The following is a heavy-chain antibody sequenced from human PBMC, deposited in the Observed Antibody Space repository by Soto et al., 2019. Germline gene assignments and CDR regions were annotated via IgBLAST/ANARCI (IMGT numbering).Heavy chain of an antibody. Sequence: WGSMRLSCAASGVTFYSYAVEGVRQNPGKGLEWVSLIGESGTPTYYADSVKGRFTISRDNSGNTLFLEMYSLRAEDTAVYYCARYIPGVRYYGMDVWGQGTTVTVSS. CDR2: IGESGTPT. V-gene: IGHV3-23*01. J-gene: IGHJ6*02. D-gene: IGHD2-2*01. CDR1: GVTFYSYA. CDR3: ARYIPGVRYYGMDV.